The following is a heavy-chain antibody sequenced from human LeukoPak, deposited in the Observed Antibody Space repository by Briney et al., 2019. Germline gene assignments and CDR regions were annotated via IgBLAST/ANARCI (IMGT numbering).Heavy chain of an antibody. Sequence: ASVKVSCKASGYTFIYYYMYWVRQAPGQGLEWMGGINPNSGGTNYAQNFQGRVTMTRDTSISTVYMELSRLRSDDTAVYYCAREGYCSGGNCPVAYWGQGTLVTVSS. CDR3: AREGYCSGGNCPVAY. J-gene: IGHJ4*02. CDR1: GYTFIYYY. CDR2: INPNSGGT. D-gene: IGHD2-15*01. V-gene: IGHV1-2*02.